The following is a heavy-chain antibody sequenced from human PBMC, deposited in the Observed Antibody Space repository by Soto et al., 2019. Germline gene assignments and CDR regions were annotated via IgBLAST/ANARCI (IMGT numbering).Heavy chain of an antibody. CDR1: GGSISSGGYS. CDR3: ARVIPGTGNDY. CDR2: IYYSGST. Sequence: QVQRQDSGPGLVKPSQTLSLTCTVAGGSISSGGYSWRWLRQHPGKGLECNGYIYYSGSTYYNPSLKSRVTISGATSKHQFALTLSSVPDADTAVYYCARVIPGTGNDYWGQGTLVPFSS. V-gene: IGHV4-31*03. J-gene: IGHJ4*02. D-gene: IGHD1-20*01.